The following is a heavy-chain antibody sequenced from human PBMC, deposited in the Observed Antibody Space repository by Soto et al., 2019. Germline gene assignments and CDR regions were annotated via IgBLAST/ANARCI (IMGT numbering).Heavy chain of an antibody. Sequence: SETLSLTCTVSGGSITSSSYYWGWIRQPPGKGLEWIGGIYYSGATYYNPSLQSRVTISVDTSNNRFSLTLSSLTAADTAVYFCARLAYSGYLQTWGQGSLVTVSS. CDR3: ARLAYSGYLQT. D-gene: IGHD1-26*01. CDR2: IYYSGAT. CDR1: GGSITSSSYY. V-gene: IGHV4-39*02. J-gene: IGHJ1*01.